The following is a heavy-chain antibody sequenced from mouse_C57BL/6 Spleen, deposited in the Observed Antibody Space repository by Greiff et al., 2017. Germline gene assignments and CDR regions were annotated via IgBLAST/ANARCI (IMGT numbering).Heavy chain of an antibody. CDR2: INPYNGDT. Sequence: VQLQQSGPELVKPGDSVKISCKASGYSFTGYFMNWVMQSHGKSLEWIGRINPYNGDTFYNQKFKGKATLTVDKSSSTAHMELRSLTSEDSAVYYCARSYGSSYGGFAYWGQGTLVTVSA. CDR1: GYSFTGYF. D-gene: IGHD1-1*01. V-gene: IGHV1-20*01. CDR3: ARSYGSSYGGFAY. J-gene: IGHJ3*01.